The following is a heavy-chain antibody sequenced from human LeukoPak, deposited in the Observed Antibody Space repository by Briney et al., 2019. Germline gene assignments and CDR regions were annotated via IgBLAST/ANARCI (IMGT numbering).Heavy chain of an antibody. D-gene: IGHD2-2*01. V-gene: IGHV4-34*01. J-gene: IGHJ6*04. Sequence: PETLSLTCAVYGGSFSGYYWSWIRQPPGKGLEWIGEINHSGSTNFNPSLKSRVTISVDTSKNQFSLELSSVTAADTAVYYCARGRPNFCSSTSCYPLRYYYYYGMDVWGKGTTVTVSS. CDR2: INHSGST. CDR1: GGSFSGYY. CDR3: ARGRPNFCSSTSCYPLRYYYYYGMDV.